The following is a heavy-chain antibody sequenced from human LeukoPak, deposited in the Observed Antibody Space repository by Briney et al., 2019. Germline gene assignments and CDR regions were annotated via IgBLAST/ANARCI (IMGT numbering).Heavy chain of an antibody. V-gene: IGHV3-64D*06. Sequence: TGGSLRLSCSASGFTFSNYAMHWVRQAPGKGLEYVSGISSNGVSTYYADSVKGRFTISRDNSKNTLDLQMSSLRAEDTAVYYCVKPYSGSFYAGTYFDHWGQGTLVTVSS. CDR3: VKPYSGSFYAGTYFDH. CDR2: ISSNGVST. J-gene: IGHJ4*02. CDR1: GFTFSNYA. D-gene: IGHD1-26*01.